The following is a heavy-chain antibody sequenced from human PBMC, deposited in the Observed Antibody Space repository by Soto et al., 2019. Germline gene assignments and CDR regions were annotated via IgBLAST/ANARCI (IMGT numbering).Heavy chain of an antibody. CDR2: ISWNSGSI. D-gene: IGHD4-17*01. V-gene: IGHV3-9*01. Sequence: DVQLVESGGGLVQPGRSLRLSCAASGFTFDDYAMHWVRQAPGKGLEWVSGISWNSGSIGYADSVKGRSTISRDNAKNSLYLQMNSLRAEDTALYYCAKGNYGDYSPYYFDYWGQGTLVTVSS. CDR1: GFTFDDYA. J-gene: IGHJ4*02. CDR3: AKGNYGDYSPYYFDY.